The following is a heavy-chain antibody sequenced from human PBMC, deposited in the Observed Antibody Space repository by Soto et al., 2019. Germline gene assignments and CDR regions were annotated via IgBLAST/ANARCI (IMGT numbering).Heavy chain of an antibody. J-gene: IGHJ4*02. CDR1: GGSITNGDFY. V-gene: IGHV4-31*03. Sequence: QVQLQESGPGLVKPSQTLSLTCTVSGGSITNGDFYWSWIRQHPGKGLEWIGYIYYSGNTYYNPSLKSRVSISVDTSKNQFSLRLNSVTAADTAVYYCAGNDGSGTYKIGSWGQGTLVTVSS. CDR3: AGNDGSGTYKIGS. D-gene: IGHD3-10*01. CDR2: IYYSGNT.